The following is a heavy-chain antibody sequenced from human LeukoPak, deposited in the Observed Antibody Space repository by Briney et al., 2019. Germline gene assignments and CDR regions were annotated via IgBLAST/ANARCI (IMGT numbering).Heavy chain of an antibody. D-gene: IGHD2-2*01. V-gene: IGHV3-43*02. CDR1: GFTFDDYA. J-gene: IGHJ4*02. CDR2: ISGDGGST. CDR3: AKGMIDIVVVLAASTLVG. Sequence: GSLRLSCAASGFTFDDYAMHWVRQAPGKGLEWVSLISGDGGSTYYADSVKGRFTISRDNSKNSLYLQMNSLRTEDTALYYCAKGMIDIVVVLAASTLVGWGQGTLVTVSS.